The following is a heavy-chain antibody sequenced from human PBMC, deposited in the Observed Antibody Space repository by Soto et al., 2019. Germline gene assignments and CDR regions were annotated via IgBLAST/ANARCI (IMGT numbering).Heavy chain of an antibody. CDR3: AREAGDSEAFDS. V-gene: IGHV1-46*03. D-gene: IGHD4-17*01. CDR2: INPSGNAT. Sequence: QAQLMQSGAEVKKPGASVTISCKTFGYIFTKFYIHWVRQAPGQGLEWMGIINPSGNATSFAQKFQGRVTTTRDTSTGTVYMDLASLSYDDTAIYFCAREAGDSEAFDSWGPGTVITVSS. CDR1: GYIFTKFY. J-gene: IGHJ3*02.